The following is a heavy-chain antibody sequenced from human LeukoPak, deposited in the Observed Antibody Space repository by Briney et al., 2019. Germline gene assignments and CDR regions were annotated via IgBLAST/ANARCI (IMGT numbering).Heavy chain of an antibody. CDR2: IYDGGST. D-gene: IGHD3-10*02. J-gene: IGHJ6*04. CDR3: AELGITMIGGV. Sequence: PGGSLRLSCAVSGFTVSSNYMSWVRQAPGKGLEWVSVIYDGGSTYYADSVKGRFTISRDNFKNTLFLQMSSLRAEDTAIYYCAELGITMIGGVWGKGTTVTISS. V-gene: IGHV3-53*01. CDR1: GFTVSSNY.